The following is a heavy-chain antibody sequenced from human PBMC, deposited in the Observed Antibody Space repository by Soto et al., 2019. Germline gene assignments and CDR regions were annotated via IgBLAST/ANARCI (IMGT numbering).Heavy chain of an antibody. CDR2: INPNSGGT. V-gene: IGHV1-2*04. CDR3: ARAGSSSWYAYFQH. D-gene: IGHD6-13*01. J-gene: IGHJ1*01. Sequence: ASVKVSCKASGYTFTVYYMHWVRQAPGQGLEWMGWINPNSGGTNYAQKFQGWVTMTRDTSISTAYMELSRLRSDDTAVYYCARAGSSSWYAYFQHWGQGTLVTVSS. CDR1: GYTFTVYY.